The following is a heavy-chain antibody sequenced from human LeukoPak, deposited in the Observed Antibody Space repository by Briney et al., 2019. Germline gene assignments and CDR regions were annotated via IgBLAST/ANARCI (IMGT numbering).Heavy chain of an antibody. J-gene: IGHJ4*02. CDR1: GFTFSSYS. CDR3: AKTRPLDSSSWSHGDY. Sequence: GGSLRLSCAASGFTFSSYSMNWVRQAPGKGLEWVSGISDSGGSTYYADSVKGRFTISRDNSKNTLYLQMNSLRAEDTAVYYCAKTRPLDSSSWSHGDYWGQGTLVTVSS. V-gene: IGHV3-23*01. D-gene: IGHD6-13*01. CDR2: ISDSGGST.